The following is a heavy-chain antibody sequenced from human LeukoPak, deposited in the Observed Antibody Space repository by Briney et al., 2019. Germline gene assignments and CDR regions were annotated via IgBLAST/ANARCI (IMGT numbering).Heavy chain of an antibody. CDR3: AREGKDPAPKWFDP. Sequence: GSLRLSCAASGFTVSSNYMSWVRQAPGKGLEWIGEIYHSGSTNYSPSLKSRVTISVDKSKNQFSLKLSSVTAADTAVYYCAREGKDPAPKWFDPWGQGTLVTVSS. D-gene: IGHD2-15*01. V-gene: IGHV4-4*02. CDR2: IYHSGST. CDR1: GFTVSSNY. J-gene: IGHJ5*02.